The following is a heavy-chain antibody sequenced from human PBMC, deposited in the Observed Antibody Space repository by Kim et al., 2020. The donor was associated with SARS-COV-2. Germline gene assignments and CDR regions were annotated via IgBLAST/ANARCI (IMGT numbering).Heavy chain of an antibody. CDR1: GFTVSSNY. J-gene: IGHJ4*02. CDR3: ARGEITIFGVVPGKR. D-gene: IGHD3-3*01. Sequence: GGSLRLSCAASGFTVSSNYMSWVRQAPGKGLEWVSVIYSGGSTYYADSVKGRFTISRDNSKNTLYLQMNSLRAEDTAVYYCARGEITIFGVVPGKRWGQGTLVTVSS. CDR2: IYSGGST. V-gene: IGHV3-53*01.